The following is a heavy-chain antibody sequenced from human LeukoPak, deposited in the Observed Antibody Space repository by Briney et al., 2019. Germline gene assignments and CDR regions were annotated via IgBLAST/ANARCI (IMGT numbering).Heavy chain of an antibody. CDR1: GFTLSDHN. J-gene: IGHJ3*02. CDR3: ARDLYGDYAFDI. CDR2: ISSSSSYI. D-gene: IGHD4-17*01. V-gene: IGHV3-21*01. Sequence: GGSLRLSCVASGFTLSDHNMDWVRQAPGKGLEWVSSISSSSSYIYYADSVKGRFTISRDNAKNSLYLQMNSLRAEDTAVYYCARDLYGDYAFDIWGQGTMVTVSS.